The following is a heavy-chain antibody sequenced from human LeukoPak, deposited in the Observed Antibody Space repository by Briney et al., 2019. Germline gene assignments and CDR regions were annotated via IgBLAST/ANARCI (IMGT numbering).Heavy chain of an antibody. V-gene: IGHV4-4*07. Sequence: SETLSLTCTVSGGSISSYYWSWIRQPAGKGLEWIGRIYTSGSTSYNPSLKSRVTMSVDTSKNLFSLKLSSVTAADTAVYYCARDCGDYSNPYYYYYMDVWGKGTTVTVSS. D-gene: IGHD2-2*01. J-gene: IGHJ6*03. CDR3: ARDCGDYSNPYYYYYMDV. CDR2: IYTSGST. CDR1: GGSISSYY.